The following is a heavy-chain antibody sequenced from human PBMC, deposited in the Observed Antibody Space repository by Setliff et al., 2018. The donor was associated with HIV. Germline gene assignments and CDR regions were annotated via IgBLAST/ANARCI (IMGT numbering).Heavy chain of an antibody. J-gene: IGHJ1*01. Sequence: ASVKVSCKASGYTFTSYYMHWVRQAPGQGLEWMGIINPSSGSTTYAQEFQGRVTMTRDTSTSTVYMELSSLRSEDTAVYYCARDPAPSSSASYFQHWGQGTPVTV. D-gene: IGHD6-6*01. CDR3: ARDPAPSSSASYFQH. CDR2: INPSSGST. CDR1: GYTFTSYY. V-gene: IGHV1-46*01.